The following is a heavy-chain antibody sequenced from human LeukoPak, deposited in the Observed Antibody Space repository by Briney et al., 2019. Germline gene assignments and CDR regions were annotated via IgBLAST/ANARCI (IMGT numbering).Heavy chain of an antibody. Sequence: GESLNISCKGSGYSYTSYWIGWVRQMPGKGLEWMGIIYPGDSATRYSPSFQGQVTISADKSISTAYLQWSSLKASDTAKYYCALGRRGAAGAFDIWGQGTLVTVSS. D-gene: IGHD3-10*01. V-gene: IGHV5-51*01. CDR2: IYPGDSAT. CDR3: ALGRRGAAGAFDI. CDR1: GYSYTSYW. J-gene: IGHJ3*02.